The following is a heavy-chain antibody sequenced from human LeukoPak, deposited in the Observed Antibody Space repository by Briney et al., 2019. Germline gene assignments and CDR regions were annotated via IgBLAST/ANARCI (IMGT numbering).Heavy chain of an antibody. CDR1: DGSLNNYY. CDR3: ARDRRSDYDPNWFDP. Sequence: PSETLSLTCTVSDGSLNNYYWSWIRQPPGKGLDYIGSISNRGSTYSNPSLRSRVIISIDTSKNQFSLKVNSVTAADTAIYYCARDRRSDYDPNWFDPWGQGTLVIVSS. D-gene: IGHD5-12*01. V-gene: IGHV4-4*08. J-gene: IGHJ5*02. CDR2: ISNRGST.